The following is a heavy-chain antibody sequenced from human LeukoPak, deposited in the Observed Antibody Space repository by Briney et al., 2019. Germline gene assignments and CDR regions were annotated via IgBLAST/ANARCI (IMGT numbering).Heavy chain of an antibody. J-gene: IGHJ6*03. CDR2: IKQDGSEK. D-gene: IGHD3-10*01. V-gene: IGHV3-7*01. CDR1: GFTFSSYW. Sequence: PGGSLRLSCAASGFTFSSYWMSWVRQAPGKGLEWVANIKQDGSEKYFVDSVKGRFTISRDNAKNSLYLQMNSLRVEDTAVYYCAGDRVTMIRGVRILDYYYYYMDVWGKGTTVTISS. CDR3: AGDRVTMIRGVRILDYYYYYMDV.